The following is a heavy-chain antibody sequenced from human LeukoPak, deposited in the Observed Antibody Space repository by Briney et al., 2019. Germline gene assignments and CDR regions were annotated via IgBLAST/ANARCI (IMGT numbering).Heavy chain of an antibody. CDR3: ARAGVMDDILTGFAFDY. CDR1: GGTFSSYA. V-gene: IGHV1-69*04. J-gene: IGHJ4*02. Sequence: RASVKVSCKASGGTFSSYAISWVRQAPGQGLEWMGRIIPILGIANYAQKFQGRVTIIADKSTSIAYMELSSLRSEDTAVYYCARAGVMDDILTGFAFDYWGQGTLVTVSS. D-gene: IGHD3-9*01. CDR2: IIPILGIA.